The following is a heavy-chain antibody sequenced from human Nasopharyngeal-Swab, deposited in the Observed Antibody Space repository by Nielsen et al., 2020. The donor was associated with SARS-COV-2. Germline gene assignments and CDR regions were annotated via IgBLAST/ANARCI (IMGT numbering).Heavy chain of an antibody. CDR1: GFTFSSYD. CDR3: ARASSSNDGAFDI. D-gene: IGHD1-1*01. CDR2: IGTAGDT. Sequence: GESLKISCAASGFTFSSYDMHWVRQATGKGLEWVSAIGTAGDTYYPGSVKGRFTISRENAKNSLYLQMISLRAGDTAVYYCARASSSNDGAFDIWGQGTMVTVSS. V-gene: IGHV3-13*04. J-gene: IGHJ3*02.